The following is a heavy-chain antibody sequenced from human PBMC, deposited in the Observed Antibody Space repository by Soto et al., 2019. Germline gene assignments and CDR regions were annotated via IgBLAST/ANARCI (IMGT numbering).Heavy chain of an antibody. CDR3: ARELLDNWNEYYYYGMDV. Sequence: QVQLVESGGGVVQPGRSLRLSCAASGFTFSSYGMHWVRQAPGKGLEWVAVIWYDGSNKYYADSVKGRFTISRDNSKNTLYLQMNSLRAEDTAVYYCARELLDNWNEYYYYGMDVWGQGTTVTVSS. D-gene: IGHD1-20*01. CDR1: GFTFSSYG. V-gene: IGHV3-33*01. J-gene: IGHJ6*02. CDR2: IWYDGSNK.